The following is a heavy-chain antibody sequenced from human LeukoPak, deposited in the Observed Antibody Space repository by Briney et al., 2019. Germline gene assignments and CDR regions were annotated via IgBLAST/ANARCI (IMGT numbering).Heavy chain of an antibody. Sequence: AGSLRLSCAASAFSFSANWMHWVRHAPGRGLVWVSRTIGDGSVTNYADSVKGRFTISRDNAKNTLYLQMNSLRAEDTAVYYCARFGSTTFADFWGQGTLVTVSS. J-gene: IGHJ4*02. V-gene: IGHV3-74*01. D-gene: IGHD3-16*01. CDR3: ARFGSTTFADF. CDR1: AFSFSANW. CDR2: TIGDGSVT.